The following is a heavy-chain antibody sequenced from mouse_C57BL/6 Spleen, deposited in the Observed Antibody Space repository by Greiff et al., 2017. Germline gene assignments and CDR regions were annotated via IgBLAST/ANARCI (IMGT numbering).Heavy chain of an antibody. J-gene: IGHJ4*01. Sequence: QVQLQQPGAELVQPGASVKLSCKASGYTFTSYWMQWVKQRPGQGLEWIGEIAPSDSYTNYNQQCTGPATVPVDTSSSTAYMQLSSLTSEDSAVYYCARQGVIYYDPYYAMDYWGQGTSVTVSS. D-gene: IGHD2-4*01. CDR2: IAPSDSYT. CDR1: GYTFTSYW. V-gene: IGHV1-50*01. CDR3: ARQGVIYYDPYYAMDY.